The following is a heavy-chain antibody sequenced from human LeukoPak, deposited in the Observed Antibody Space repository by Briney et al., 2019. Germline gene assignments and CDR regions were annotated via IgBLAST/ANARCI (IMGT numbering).Heavy chain of an antibody. D-gene: IGHD3-9*01. V-gene: IGHV3-23*01. CDR1: GFTFSSYA. Sequence: GGSLRLSCAASGFTFSSYAMSWVGQAPGEGLGWVSAISGSGGSTYYADSLKHRLTISRDNTKNTLYLQMNSLRAEDTAVYYCAKYGLYDILTGYSSSHFDYWGQITLVTVSS. CDR2: ISGSGGST. J-gene: IGHJ4*02. CDR3: AKYGLYDILTGYSSSHFDY.